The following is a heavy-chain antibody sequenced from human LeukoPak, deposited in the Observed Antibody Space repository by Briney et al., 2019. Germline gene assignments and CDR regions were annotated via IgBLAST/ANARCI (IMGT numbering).Heavy chain of an antibody. CDR1: GYTFTEFY. D-gene: IGHD1-26*01. CDR2: INPTSGGT. J-gene: IGHJ4*02. Sequence: ASVKVSCKTSGYTFTEFYIHWVRQVSGQGLEWMGWINPTSGGTNYAQKFQGRVTMTRDTSISTAYMDLSRLTSDDTAVFYCVRCCGSSNFDSWGQGTLVTVSS. CDR3: VRCCGSSNFDS. V-gene: IGHV1-2*02.